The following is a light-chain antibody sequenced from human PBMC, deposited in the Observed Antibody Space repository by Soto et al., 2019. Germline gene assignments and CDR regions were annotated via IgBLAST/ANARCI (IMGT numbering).Light chain of an antibody. CDR3: HQYNTYSGT. V-gene: IGKV1-5*01. CDR1: QTISSW. Sequence: DIQMTQSPSTLSGSVGDRVTITCRASQTISSWLAWYQQKPGRAPKLLIYDASGLEGGVPSRFSGSGSGTEFTLTISSLQPDDFATYYCHQYNTYSGTFGQGTKVDIK. J-gene: IGKJ1*01. CDR2: DAS.